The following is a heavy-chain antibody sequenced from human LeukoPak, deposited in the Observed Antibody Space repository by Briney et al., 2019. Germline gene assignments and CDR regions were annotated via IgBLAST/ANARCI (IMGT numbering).Heavy chain of an antibody. V-gene: IGHV3-21*01. J-gene: IGHJ2*01. CDR2: ISSSSSYI. D-gene: IGHD2-2*02. CDR1: GFTFSSYW. Sequence: AGGSLRLSCAASGFTFSSYWMSWVRQAPGKGLEWVSSISSSSSYIYYADSVKGRFTISRDNAKNSLYLQMNSLRAEDTAVYYCARARSISCYMCWYFDLWGRGTLVTVSS. CDR3: ARARSISCYMCWYFDL.